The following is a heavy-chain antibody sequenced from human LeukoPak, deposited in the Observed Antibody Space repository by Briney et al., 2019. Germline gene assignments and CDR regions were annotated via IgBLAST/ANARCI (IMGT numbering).Heavy chain of an antibody. CDR1: GFPLSDYW. Sequence: GGSLTLSCAASGFPLSDYWMSWVRQAPGKGLEWVANIKQDGGEIYYVDSVKGRFTIPRDNSKSTLYLQMTSLRAEDTGVYYCAKKIDSGSYPLDYWGQGTLVTVSS. CDR2: IKQDGGEI. J-gene: IGHJ4*02. D-gene: IGHD3-10*01. V-gene: IGHV3-7*03. CDR3: AKKIDSGSYPLDY.